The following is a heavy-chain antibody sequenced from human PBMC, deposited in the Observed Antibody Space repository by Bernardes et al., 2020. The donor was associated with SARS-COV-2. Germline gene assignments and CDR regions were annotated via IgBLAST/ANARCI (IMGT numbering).Heavy chain of an antibody. CDR1: GGSFSGYY. CDR3: ARIVRYYDFWSGYYTGNWFDP. D-gene: IGHD3-3*01. CDR2: INHSGST. V-gene: IGHV4-34*01. J-gene: IGHJ5*02. Sequence: SETLSLTRAVYGGSFSGYYWSWIRQPPGKGLEWIGEINHSGSTNYNPSLKSRVTISVDTSKNQFSLKLSSVTAADTAVYYCARIVRYYDFWSGYYTGNWFDPWGQGTLVTVSS.